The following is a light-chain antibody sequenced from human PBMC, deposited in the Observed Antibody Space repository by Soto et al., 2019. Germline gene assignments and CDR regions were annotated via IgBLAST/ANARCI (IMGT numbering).Light chain of an antibody. CDR2: DAS. CDR1: QSVSSY. V-gene: IGKV3-11*01. J-gene: IGKJ3*01. CDR3: KMRSNWPLIFT. Sequence: EIVLTQSPATLSLSPGERATLSCRASQSVSSYLAWYQQKPGQAPRLLIYDASNRTTGIPARFSGSGSGTDFTLTISSLEPEDFAVDYCKMRSNWPLIFTLCAGTKVDIK.